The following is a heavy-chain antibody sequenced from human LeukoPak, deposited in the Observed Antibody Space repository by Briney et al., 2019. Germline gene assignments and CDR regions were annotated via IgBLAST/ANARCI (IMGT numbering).Heavy chain of an antibody. CDR1: GYTFTNYG. V-gene: IGHV1-18*01. CDR2: ISPYNGNT. J-gene: IGHJ4*02. Sequence: ASVKVSCKASGYTFTNYGITWVRQAPGQGLEWMGWISPYNGNTNYAQKLQGRVTMTTDTSTSTAYMELRSLRSDDTAVYYCVRVMVLDATSCFDYWGQGTPVTVSS. CDR3: VRVMVLDATSCFDY. D-gene: IGHD2-15*01.